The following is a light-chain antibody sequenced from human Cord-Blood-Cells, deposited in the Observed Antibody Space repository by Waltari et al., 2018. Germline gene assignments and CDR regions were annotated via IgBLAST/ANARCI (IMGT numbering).Light chain of an antibody. CDR3: QSYDSSLSGVV. CDR1: SSTIGAGYD. CDR2: GNS. V-gene: IGLV1-40*01. J-gene: IGLJ2*01. Sequence: QSVLTQPPSVSGAPGQRVTISCTGSSSTIGAGYDVHWYQQLPGTAPKLLIYGNSNRPSGVPDRFSGSKSGTSASLASTGRQAEDEADYYCQSYDSSLSGVVFGGGTKLTVL.